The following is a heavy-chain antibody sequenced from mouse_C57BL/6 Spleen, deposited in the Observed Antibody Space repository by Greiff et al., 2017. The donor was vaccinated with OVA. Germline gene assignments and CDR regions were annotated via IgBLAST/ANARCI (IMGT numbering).Heavy chain of an antibody. Sequence: VQLQQPGAELVKPGASVKLSCKASGYTFTSYWMQWVKQRPGQGLEWIGEIDPSDSYTNYNQKFKGKATLTVDTSSSTAYMQLSSLTSEDSAVYYCARRRDYDGYYAMDYWGQGTSVTVSS. CDR3: ARRRDYDGYYAMDY. V-gene: IGHV1-50*01. CDR1: GYTFTSYW. D-gene: IGHD2-4*01. CDR2: IDPSDSYT. J-gene: IGHJ4*01.